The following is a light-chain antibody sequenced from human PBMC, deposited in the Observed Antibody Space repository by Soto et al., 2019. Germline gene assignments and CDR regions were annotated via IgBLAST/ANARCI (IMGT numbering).Light chain of an antibody. CDR1: QGISNS. CDR3: QKYNSAPRA. J-gene: IGKJ4*01. Sequence: DIPMTQSPSSLSASVGDRVTITCRASQGISNSLAWYQQKPGKVPKLLIYTASTLQSGVPSRFSGRGFGTDFTLTITSLQPEDVATYYCQKYNSAPRAVGGGTKVEIK. V-gene: IGKV1-27*01. CDR2: TAS.